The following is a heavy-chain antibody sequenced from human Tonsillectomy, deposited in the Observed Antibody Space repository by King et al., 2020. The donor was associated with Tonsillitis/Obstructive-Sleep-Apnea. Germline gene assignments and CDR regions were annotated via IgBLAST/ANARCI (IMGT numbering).Heavy chain of an antibody. CDR1: GYTFTSYG. D-gene: IGHD3-3*01. Sequence: QLVQSGDEVKKPVASVKVSCKASGYTFTSYGISWVRQAPGQGLEWMGWISAYNGNTNYAKKLQGRVTMTTDTSTSTAYIELSNLRSDDTAVYYCARVGRITIFGVVTPDAFDIWGQGTMVTVSS. V-gene: IGHV1-18*01. CDR3: ARVGRITIFGVVTPDAFDI. CDR2: ISAYNGNT. J-gene: IGHJ3*02.